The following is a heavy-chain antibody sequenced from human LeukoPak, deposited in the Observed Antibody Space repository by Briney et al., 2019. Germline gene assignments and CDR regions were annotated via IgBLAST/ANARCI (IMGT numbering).Heavy chain of an antibody. J-gene: IGHJ3*02. CDR1: GFTFSDYY. Sequence: AGSLRLSCAASGFTFSDYYMSWIRQAPGKGLEWVSYISSSGSTIYYADSVKGRFTISRDNAKNSLYLQMNSLRAEDTAVYYCARRQSLNAFDIWGQGTMVTVSS. V-gene: IGHV3-11*04. CDR3: ARRQSLNAFDI. CDR2: ISSSGSTI.